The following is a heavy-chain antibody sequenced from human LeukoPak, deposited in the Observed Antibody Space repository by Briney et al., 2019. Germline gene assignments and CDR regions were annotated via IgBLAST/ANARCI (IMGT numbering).Heavy chain of an antibody. CDR1: GFMFSNYD. J-gene: IGHJ4*02. V-gene: IGHV3-64*01. Sequence: GGSLRLSCAASGFMFSNYDMHWVRQAPGKGLEYVSHISTNGGSTYYANSVKGRFTISRDNSKNTLYLQMGSLRAEDMAVYYCARRGDGYNSNYYFDYWGQGTLVTVSS. D-gene: IGHD5-24*01. CDR3: ARRGDGYNSNYYFDY. CDR2: ISTNGGST.